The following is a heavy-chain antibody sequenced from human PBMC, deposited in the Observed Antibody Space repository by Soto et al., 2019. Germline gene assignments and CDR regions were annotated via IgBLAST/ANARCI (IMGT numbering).Heavy chain of an antibody. V-gene: IGHV4-34*01. Sequence: QVQLQQWGAGLLKPSETLSLTCAVYGGSLSGYYWTWIRRPPGKGLEWIGEIHHSGSINYNSSLKSRVTISADTSKNPFCLKLSSVTAADTAVYYCSRGGDAYKAGNYWGQGTLVTVSS. CDR2: IHHSGSI. CDR1: GGSLSGYY. CDR3: SRGGDAYKAGNY. J-gene: IGHJ4*02. D-gene: IGHD1-1*01.